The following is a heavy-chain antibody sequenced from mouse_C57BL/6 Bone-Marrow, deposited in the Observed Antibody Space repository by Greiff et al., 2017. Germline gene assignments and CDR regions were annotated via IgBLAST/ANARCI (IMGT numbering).Heavy chain of an antibody. Sequence: VQLQQPGAELVKPGASVKVSCKASGYTFTSYWMHWVKQRPGQGLEWIGRIHPSDGDTNYNQKFKGKATLTVDKSSSTAYMQLSSLTSEDSAVYYCAIGIYDGYAYAMDYWGQGTSVTVSS. V-gene: IGHV1-74*01. CDR3: AIGIYDGYAYAMDY. CDR2: IHPSDGDT. J-gene: IGHJ4*01. D-gene: IGHD2-3*01. CDR1: GYTFTSYW.